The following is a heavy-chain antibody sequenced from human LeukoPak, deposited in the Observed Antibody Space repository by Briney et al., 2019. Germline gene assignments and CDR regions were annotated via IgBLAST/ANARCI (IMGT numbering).Heavy chain of an antibody. Sequence: TTSETLSLTCSVSGASISSRTYYWAWIRQPPGKGLEWIGSIYYTGTAYYSPSLKSRVTISVDTSKNQFSLKLSSVTAADTAVYYCARQSRGGFGELPKYYFDYWGQGTLLTVSS. CDR3: ARQSRGGFGELPKYYFDY. V-gene: IGHV4-39*01. J-gene: IGHJ4*02. CDR2: IYYTGTA. CDR1: GASISSRTYY. D-gene: IGHD3-10*01.